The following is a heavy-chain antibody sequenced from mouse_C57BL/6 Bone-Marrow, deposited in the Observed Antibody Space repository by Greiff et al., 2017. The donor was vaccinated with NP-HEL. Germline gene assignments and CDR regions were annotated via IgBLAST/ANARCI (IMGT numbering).Heavy chain of an antibody. CDR2: LDPENGDT. J-gene: IGHJ4*01. CDR3: TCLCRRGFYAMDY. CDR1: GFNIKDDY. D-gene: IGHD2-3*01. V-gene: IGHV14-4*01. Sequence: EVQLQQSGAELVRPGASVKLSCTASGFNIKDDYMHWVKQRPEQGLEWIGWLDPENGDTEYASKFQGKATIPADTSSNTAYLQLSSLTSEDTAVYYCTCLCRRGFYAMDYWGQGTSVTVSS.